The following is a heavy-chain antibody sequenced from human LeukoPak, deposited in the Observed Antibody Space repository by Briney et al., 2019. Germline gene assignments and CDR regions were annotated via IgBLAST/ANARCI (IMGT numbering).Heavy chain of an antibody. J-gene: IGHJ4*02. CDR3: ATDQYGSGDY. CDR1: GLTFSSCE. CDR2: ISGSGGTI. V-gene: IGHV3-48*03. D-gene: IGHD3-10*01. Sequence: GGSLRLSCAASGLTFSSCEMNWVRQAPGKGLEWVSYISGSGGTIYYADSVKGRFTISRDNAKNSLYLQMNSLRPEDTAVYFCATDQYGSGDYWGQGTLVTVST.